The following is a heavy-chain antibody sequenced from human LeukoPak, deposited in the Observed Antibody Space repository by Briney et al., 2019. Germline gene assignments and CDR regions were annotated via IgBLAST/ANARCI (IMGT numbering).Heavy chain of an antibody. CDR1: GGSISSGDYY. J-gene: IGHJ3*02. Sequence: PSQTLSLTCTVSGGSISSGDYYWRWIRQPPGKGLVWIGYIYYSGSTYYNPSLKIRVTISVDTSKNQFSLKLSSVTAADTAVYYCARGIVVVPAARGVGAFDIWGQGTMVTVSS. CDR3: ARGIVVVPAARGVGAFDI. CDR2: IYYSGST. D-gene: IGHD2-2*01. V-gene: IGHV4-30-4*01.